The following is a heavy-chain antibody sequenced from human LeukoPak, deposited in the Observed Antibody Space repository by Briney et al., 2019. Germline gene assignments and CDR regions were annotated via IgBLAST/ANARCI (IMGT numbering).Heavy chain of an antibody. CDR1: GFTFSSYA. J-gene: IGHJ4*02. Sequence: GGSLRLSCAASGFTFSSYAMSWVRQAPGKGLEWVSAISGSGGSTYYADSVKGRFTISRDNAKNSLYLQMNSLRAEDTALYYCARDMDSSGYLDYWGQGTLVTVSS. CDR2: ISGSGGST. CDR3: ARDMDSSGYLDY. D-gene: IGHD3-22*01. V-gene: IGHV3-23*01.